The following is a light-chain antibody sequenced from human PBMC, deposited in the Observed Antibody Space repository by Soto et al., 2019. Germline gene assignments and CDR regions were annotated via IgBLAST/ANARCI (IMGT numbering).Light chain of an antibody. CDR2: RNN. J-gene: IGLJ2*01. V-gene: IGLV1-47*01. Sequence: QSVLTQPPSASGTPGQRVTISCSGSSSNIGRNYVYWYQQLPGAAPKLLIYRNNQRPSGVPDRFSGSKSGTSASLAISGLRSEEEADYYCEAWDDSLSGHVVFGGGTKVTVL. CDR1: SSNIGRNY. CDR3: EAWDDSLSGHVV.